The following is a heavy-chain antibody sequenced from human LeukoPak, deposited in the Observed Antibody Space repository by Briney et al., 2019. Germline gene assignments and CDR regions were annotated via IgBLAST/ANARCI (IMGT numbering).Heavy chain of an antibody. V-gene: IGHV3-30*04. CDR3: ARDWQGLPDLPTLDY. CDR1: GFTFSSYA. CDR2: ISYDGSNK. J-gene: IGHJ4*02. Sequence: PGGSLRLSCAASGFTFSSYAMHWVRQAPGKGLEWVAVISYDGSNKYYADSVKGRFTISRDNSKNTLYLQMNSLRAEDTAVYYCARDWQGLPDLPTLDYWGQGTLVTVSS.